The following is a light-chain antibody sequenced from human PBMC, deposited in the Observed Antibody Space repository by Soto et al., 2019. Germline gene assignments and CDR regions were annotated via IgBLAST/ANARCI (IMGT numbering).Light chain of an antibody. CDR2: EVS. J-gene: IGLJ1*01. CDR1: SSDVGSYNF. V-gene: IGLV2-14*01. CDR3: SSYTTSSKYV. Sequence: QSALTQPACVSVSPGQSITISCTGTSSDVGSYNFVSWYQHLPGKAPKLMIYEVSNRPSGVSDRFSGSKSGNTASLTISGLQAEDEAAYYCSSYTTSSKYVFGTGTKVTVL.